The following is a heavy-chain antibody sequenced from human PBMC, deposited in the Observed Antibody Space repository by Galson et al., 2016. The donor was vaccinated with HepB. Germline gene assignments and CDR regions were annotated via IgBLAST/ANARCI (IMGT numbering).Heavy chain of an antibody. V-gene: IGHV3-48*04. CDR3: ARDGPNYNYDF. J-gene: IGHJ4*02. CDR2: IESYSKII. D-gene: IGHD5-24*01. CDR1: GLNFWTYW. Sequence: SLRLSCAASGLNFWTYWMTWVRLTPGKGLEWLSYIESYSKIIRYTESVRGRFTVSRDNAKNSVYLQLSGLRVEDTAIYYCARDGPNYNYDFWGQGTLVTVSS.